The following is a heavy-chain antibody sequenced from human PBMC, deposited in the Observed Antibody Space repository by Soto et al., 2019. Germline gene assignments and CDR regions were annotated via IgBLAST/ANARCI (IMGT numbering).Heavy chain of an antibody. CDR1: GFTFSTSV. CDR3: AKARNGYTYGSFDY. CDR2: ISGSGGST. Sequence: PGGSLRLSCAASGFTFSTSVMSWVRQAPGKGLEWVSAISGSGGSTYYADSVKGRFTISRDNSKNTLYLQMNSLRAEDTAVYYCAKARNGYTYGSFDYWGQGTLVTVSS. J-gene: IGHJ4*02. D-gene: IGHD5-18*01. V-gene: IGHV3-23*01.